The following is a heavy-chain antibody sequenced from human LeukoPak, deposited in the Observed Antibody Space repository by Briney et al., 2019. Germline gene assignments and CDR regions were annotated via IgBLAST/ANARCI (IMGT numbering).Heavy chain of an antibody. V-gene: IGHV3-23*01. D-gene: IGHD4-17*01. CDR1: GFTFSSYA. CDR3: ARDPNGNYVGAFDFQR. CDR2: NSGAGT. J-gene: IGHJ1*01. Sequence: GGSLRLSCAASGFTFSSYALTWVRQAPGRGLEWVSSNSGAGTYYAVSVKGRFSISRDNYKNTLYLQMSSLRAEDTAVYYCARDPNGNYVGAFDFQRWGQGTLVTVSS.